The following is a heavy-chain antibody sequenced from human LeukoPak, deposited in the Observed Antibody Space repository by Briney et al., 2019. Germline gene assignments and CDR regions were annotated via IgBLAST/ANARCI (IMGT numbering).Heavy chain of an antibody. J-gene: IGHJ3*02. V-gene: IGHV4-39*07. D-gene: IGHD2-15*01. CDR3: ARVLTWYDAFDI. CDR2: IYYSGST. CDR1: GGSITSSSYY. Sequence: SETLSLTRNVSGGSITSSSYYWGWIRQSSGKGLEWIGNIYYSGSTYYNPSLKSRVSMSVDTSKNQFSLKLSSVTAADTAVYYCARVLTWYDAFDIWGQGTMVTVSS.